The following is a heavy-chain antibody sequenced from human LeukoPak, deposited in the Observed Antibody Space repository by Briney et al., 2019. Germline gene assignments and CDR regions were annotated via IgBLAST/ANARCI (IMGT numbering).Heavy chain of an antibody. CDR3: ARDAALARLHF. V-gene: IGHV3-33*01. Sequence: GGPLKFPCQTPGSTFINYAFNWARKAQAKGLKWVADIWSHGRNQYYADSVKGRFTISRDDSKNTLYLQMNSLRAEDTAVYYCARDAALARLHFWGQGTLVTVSS. D-gene: IGHD6-6*01. J-gene: IGHJ4*02. CDR1: GSTFINYA. CDR2: IWSHGRNQ.